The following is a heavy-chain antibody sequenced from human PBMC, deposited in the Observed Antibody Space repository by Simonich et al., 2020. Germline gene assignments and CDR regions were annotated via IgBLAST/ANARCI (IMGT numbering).Heavy chain of an antibody. V-gene: IGHV4-34*01. CDR2: INHSGST. D-gene: IGHD1-1*01. J-gene: IGHJ3*02. CDR1: GGSFSGYY. CDR3: ARGKGWKNAFDI. Sequence: QVQLQQWGAGLLKPSETLSLTCAVYGGSFSGYYWGWIRQPPGKGLEWIGEINHSGSTTHNPSLKSRGTISGDPSKNQFSLKLSSVTAADTAVYYCARGKGWKNAFDIWGQGTMVTVSS.